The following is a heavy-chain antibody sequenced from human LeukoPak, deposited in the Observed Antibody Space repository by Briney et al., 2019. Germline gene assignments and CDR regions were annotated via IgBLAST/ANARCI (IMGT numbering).Heavy chain of an antibody. D-gene: IGHD3-22*01. CDR1: GFTVSSNY. V-gene: IGHV3-53*04. Sequence: QPGGSLRLSCAASGFTVSSNYMSWVRQAPGKGLEWVSVIYSGGSTYYADSVKGRFTISRHNSKNTLYLQMNSLRAEDTAVYYCASGPDSSGYSYYYYGMDVWGQGTTVTVSS. CDR2: IYSGGST. CDR3: ASGPDSSGYSYYYYGMDV. J-gene: IGHJ6*02.